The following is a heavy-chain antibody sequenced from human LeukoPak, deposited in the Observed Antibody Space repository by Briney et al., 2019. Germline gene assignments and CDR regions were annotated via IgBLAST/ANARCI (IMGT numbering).Heavy chain of an antibody. D-gene: IGHD6-19*01. CDR1: GGSISRYY. J-gene: IGHJ4*02. CDR2: FDNSDST. Sequence: SETLSLTCIVSGGSISRYYWSWIRQPPGKGLEWIGYFDNSDSTNYNPSLKNRVTISEDTSKNQFALELRSVTAADTAIYYCARGRYSSGWYLDFWGQGTLVTVSS. CDR3: ARGRYSSGWYLDF. V-gene: IGHV4-59*01.